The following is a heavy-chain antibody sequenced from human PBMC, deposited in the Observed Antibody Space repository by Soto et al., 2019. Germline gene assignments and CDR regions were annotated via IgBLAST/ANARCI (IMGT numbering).Heavy chain of an antibody. CDR3: AKKVNSGPGSQYFDY. CDR1: GFTFSSYS. J-gene: IGHJ4*02. D-gene: IGHD3-10*01. CDR2: FRTSGDGGTT. V-gene: IGHV3-23*01. Sequence: PGGSLRRSCAAPGFTFSSYSMSWVRQAPGKGLEWVSGFRTSGDGGTTYYADSVKGRFTISRDNSKSMLFLQMNSLRAEDTAIYYCAKKVNSGPGSQYFDYWGQGTLVTVSS.